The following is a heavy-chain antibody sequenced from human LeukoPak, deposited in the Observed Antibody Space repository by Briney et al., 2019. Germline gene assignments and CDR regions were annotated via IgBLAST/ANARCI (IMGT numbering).Heavy chain of an antibody. CDR3: ARGPNHDKYGMDV. D-gene: IGHD3-9*01. V-gene: IGHV4-34*01. CDR2: INHSGST. J-gene: IGHJ6*04. Sequence: SETLSLTCAVYGGSFSGYYWSWIRQPPGKGLEWIGEINHSGSTNYNPSLKSRVTISVDTSKNQFSLKLSSVTAADTAVYYCARGPNHDKYGMDVWGKGTTVTVSS. CDR1: GGSFSGYY.